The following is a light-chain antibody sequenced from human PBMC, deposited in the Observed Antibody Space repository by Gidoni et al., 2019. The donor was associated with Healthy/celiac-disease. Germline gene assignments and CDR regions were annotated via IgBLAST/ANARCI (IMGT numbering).Light chain of an antibody. CDR1: QGSSSR. CDR3: HQANSFPPT. J-gene: IGKJ4*01. Sequence: DLQMPQSPSSVYASVGDRVTITCRASQGSSSRLAWYQQTPGKAPKLLIDAASSLQSGVPSRFSGSGSGTDFILTISSLQPEDFATYYCHQANSFPPTFGGGTKVEIK. CDR2: AAS. V-gene: IGKV1D-12*01.